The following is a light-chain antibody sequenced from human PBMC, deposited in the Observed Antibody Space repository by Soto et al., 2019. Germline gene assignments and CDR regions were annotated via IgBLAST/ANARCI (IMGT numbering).Light chain of an antibody. J-gene: IGKJ5*01. V-gene: IGKV3-15*01. CDR3: QQYNDWPPGIT. Sequence: EKLMTQSPATLSVSPGERATLSCWASQSVASNLAWYQQKPGQAPRLLIYRASTRATGIPARFSGSGSGTEFTLTISSLQSEDFAVYYCQQYNDWPPGITFGQGTRLEI. CDR2: RAS. CDR1: QSVASN.